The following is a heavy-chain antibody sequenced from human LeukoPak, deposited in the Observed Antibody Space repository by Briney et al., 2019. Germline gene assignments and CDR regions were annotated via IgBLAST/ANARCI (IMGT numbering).Heavy chain of an antibody. CDR2: IYYSGST. D-gene: IGHD3-16*02. V-gene: IGHV4-59*01. Sequence: SETLSLTCTVSGGSISSYYWSWIRQPPGKGLEWIGYIYYSGSTNYNPSLKSRVTISVDTSKNQFSLKLSSVTAADTAVYYCASSYDYDYVWGSYRLDYWGQGTLVTVSS. J-gene: IGHJ4*02. CDR3: ASSYDYDYVWGSYRLDY. CDR1: GGSISSYY.